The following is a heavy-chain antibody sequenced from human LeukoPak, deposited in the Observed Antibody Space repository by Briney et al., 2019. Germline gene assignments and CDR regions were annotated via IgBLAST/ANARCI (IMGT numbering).Heavy chain of an antibody. CDR1: GFTFSSYW. V-gene: IGHV3-7*01. Sequence: GGSLRLSCAASGFTFSSYWMSWVRQAPGKGLEWVANIKQDGSEKYYVDSVKGRFTISRDNAKNSLYLQMNSLRAEDTAVYYCARGRYYGSGSYYQSNWFDPWGQGTLVTVSS. D-gene: IGHD3-10*01. J-gene: IGHJ5*02. CDR3: ARGRYYGSGSYYQSNWFDP. CDR2: IKQDGSEK.